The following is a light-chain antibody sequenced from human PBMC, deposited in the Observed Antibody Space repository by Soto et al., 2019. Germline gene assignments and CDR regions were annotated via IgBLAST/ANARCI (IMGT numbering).Light chain of an antibody. CDR1: QTIIT. Sequence: IDLTHSPGTLSLSPGEIATLSFRASQTIITLAWYKQKPGQPPRLVVYDSTLRANGVPDRFGGSRSGTEFTLTINNLEPEDFAVYYCQQRNVWPPITFGQGTRLEIK. CDR2: DST. V-gene: IGKV3-11*01. CDR3: QQRNVWPPIT. J-gene: IGKJ5*01.